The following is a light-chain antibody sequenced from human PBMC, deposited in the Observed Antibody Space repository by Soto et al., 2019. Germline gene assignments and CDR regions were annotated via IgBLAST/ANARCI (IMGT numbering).Light chain of an antibody. CDR1: SSNIGSNT. V-gene: IGLV1-44*01. Sequence: QAVVTQPPSASGTPGLRVTISCSGSSSNIGSNTVNWYQQLPGTAPKLLIYSNNQRPSGVPDRFSGSKSGTSASLAISGLQPEDEADYYCAAWDDSLKEVFGGGTKLTVL. CDR3: AAWDDSLKEV. CDR2: SNN. J-gene: IGLJ2*01.